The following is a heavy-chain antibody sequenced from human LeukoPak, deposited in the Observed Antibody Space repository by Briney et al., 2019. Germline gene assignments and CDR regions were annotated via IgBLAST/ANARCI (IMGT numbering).Heavy chain of an antibody. CDR1: GGTFSSYT. V-gene: IGHV1-69*02. D-gene: IGHD2-21*01. CDR3: ASPRGGGGDDRWFDP. CDR2: IIPILGIA. Sequence: SVKVSCKASGGTFSSYTISWVRQAPGQGLEWMGRIIPILGIANYAQKFQGRVTITADKSTSTAYMELSSLRSEDTAVYYCASPRGGGGDDRWFDPWGQGTLVTVSS. J-gene: IGHJ5*02.